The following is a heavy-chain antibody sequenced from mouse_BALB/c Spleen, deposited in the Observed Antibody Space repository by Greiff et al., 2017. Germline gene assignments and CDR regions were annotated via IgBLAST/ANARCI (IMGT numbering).Heavy chain of an antibody. CDR2: ISDGGSYT. V-gene: IGHV5-4*02. CDR1: GFTFSDYY. J-gene: IGHJ3*01. Sequence: EVKLVESGGGLVKPGGSLKLSCAASGFTFSDYYMYWVRQTPEKRLEWVATISDGGSYTYYPDSVKGRFTISRDNAKNNLYLQMSSLKSEDTAMYYCAREGFGYGSSYVGFAYWGQGTLVTVSA. CDR3: AREGFGYGSSYVGFAY. D-gene: IGHD1-1*01.